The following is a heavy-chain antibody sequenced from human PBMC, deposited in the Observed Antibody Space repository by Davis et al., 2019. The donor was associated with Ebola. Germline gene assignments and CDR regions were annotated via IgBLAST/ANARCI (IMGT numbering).Heavy chain of an antibody. CDR2: IKHDGGEK. CDR3: ARRGPSPGPIAVADPYY. CDR1: GFTFSSYW. V-gene: IGHV3-7*03. J-gene: IGHJ4*02. D-gene: IGHD6-19*01. Sequence: GESLKISCAASGFTFSSYWMSWVRQAPGKGLEWVANIKHDGGEKNYVDSVKGRFTISRDNAKNSLYLQMHNLRVEDTAVYYCARRGPSPGPIAVADPYYWGQGTLVTVSS.